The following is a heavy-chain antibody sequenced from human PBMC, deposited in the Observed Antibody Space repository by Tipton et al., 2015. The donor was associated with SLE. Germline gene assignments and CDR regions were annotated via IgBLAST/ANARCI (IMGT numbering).Heavy chain of an antibody. D-gene: IGHD3-10*01. J-gene: IGHJ4*02. CDR2: IYYSGST. CDR3: ARDLVRGVSGGY. Sequence: TLSLTCTVSGGSISSHYWSWIRQPPGKGLEWIGYIYYSGSTNYNPSLKSRVTISVDTSKNQFSPKLSSVTAADTAVYYCARDLVRGVSGGYWGQGTLVTVSS. CDR1: GGSISSHY. V-gene: IGHV4-59*11.